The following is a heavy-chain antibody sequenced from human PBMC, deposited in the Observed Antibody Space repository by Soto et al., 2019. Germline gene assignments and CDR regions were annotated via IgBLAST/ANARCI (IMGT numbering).Heavy chain of an antibody. J-gene: IGHJ4*02. CDR3: ARAEDSYSVDY. CDR1: GFSLTNAGLG. D-gene: IGHD2-21*01. V-gene: IGHV2-26*01. CDR2: IFSSDAK. Sequence: QVTLKESGPVLVRPTETLTLTCTVAGFSLTNAGLGVSWIRQPPGKALEWLAHIFSSDAKYFNPSLNNRLTIFKDTSKRQVALTMTNIDPVDTATYFCARAEDSYSVDYWGRGTLVTVSS.